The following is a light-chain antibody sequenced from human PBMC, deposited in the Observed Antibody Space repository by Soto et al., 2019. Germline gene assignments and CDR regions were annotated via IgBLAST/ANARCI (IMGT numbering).Light chain of an antibody. V-gene: IGKV3-15*01. CDR3: QQYNNWPLYT. CDR1: QSVSSN. J-gene: IGKJ2*01. CDR2: GAS. Sequence: RASQSVSSNLAWYQQKPGQAPRLLIYGASTRATGIPARFSGSGSGTEFTLTISSLQSEDFAVYYCQQYNNWPLYTVGQGTKVDSK.